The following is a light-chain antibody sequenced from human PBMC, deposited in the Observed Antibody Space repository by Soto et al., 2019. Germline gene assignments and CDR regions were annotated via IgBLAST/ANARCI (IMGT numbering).Light chain of an antibody. V-gene: IGLV2-14*01. Sequence: QSALTQPASVSGSPGQSITISCTGTGTDVGGYIYVSWYQQHPGKAPKLMIYDVSNRPSGVSNRFSGSKSGNTASLTISGLRAEDEADYYCSSYTGSSTLYVFGTGTKLTVL. J-gene: IGLJ1*01. CDR1: GTDVGGYIY. CDR2: DVS. CDR3: SSYTGSSTLYV.